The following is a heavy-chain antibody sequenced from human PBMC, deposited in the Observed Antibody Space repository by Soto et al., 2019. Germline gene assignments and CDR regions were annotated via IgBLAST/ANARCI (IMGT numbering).Heavy chain of an antibody. CDR1: GGSISSGGYY. CDR2: IYYSGST. Sequence: PSETLSLTCTVSGGSISSGGYYWSWIRQHPGKGLEWIGYIYYSGSTYYNPSLKSRVTISVDTSKNQFSLKLSSVTAADTAVYYCARDENTTPFYGKDVWGQGTTVTVSS. V-gene: IGHV4-31*03. D-gene: IGHD1-26*01. J-gene: IGHJ6*02. CDR3: ARDENTTPFYGKDV.